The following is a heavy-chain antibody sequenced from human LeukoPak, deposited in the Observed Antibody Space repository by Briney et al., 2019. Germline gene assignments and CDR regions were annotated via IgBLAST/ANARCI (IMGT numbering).Heavy chain of an antibody. Sequence: PGGSLRLPCAASGFTFSSYWMHWVRQVPGKGLVWVSRINSDGTTSYADSVKGRFTISRNNAKNTLYLQMNNLRVEDTAVYYCARDGSLPDYWGQGTLVTVSS. CDR2: INSDGTT. J-gene: IGHJ4*02. V-gene: IGHV3-74*01. CDR3: ARDGSLPDY. CDR1: GFTFSSYW.